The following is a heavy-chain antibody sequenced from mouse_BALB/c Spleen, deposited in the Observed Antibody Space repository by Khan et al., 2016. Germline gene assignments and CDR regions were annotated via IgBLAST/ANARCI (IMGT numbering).Heavy chain of an antibody. J-gene: IGHJ3*01. CDR2: IFPGDGST. Sequence: QVQLQQSGAELVKPGASVKLSCQASGYTFTNYDINWVRQRPEQGLEWIGWIFPGDGSTKYNEKFKGKATLTTDKSSSTAYMQLSRLTSEDSAGYFCARNYYGSSSWFAYWGQGTLVTVSA. CDR3: ARNYYGSSSWFAY. V-gene: IGHV1-85*01. D-gene: IGHD1-1*01. CDR1: GYTFTNYD.